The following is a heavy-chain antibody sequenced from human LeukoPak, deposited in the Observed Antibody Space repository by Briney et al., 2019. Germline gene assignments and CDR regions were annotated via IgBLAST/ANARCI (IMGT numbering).Heavy chain of an antibody. CDR1: GGSISSNTYY. CDR2: IYYAGST. J-gene: IGHJ4*02. D-gene: IGHD6-19*01. CDR3: ARAWGSSGVYYFDY. Sequence: SSETLSLTCTVSGGSISSNTYYWVWIRQPPGKGLEFIGSIYYAGSTYLNPSLKSRVTILVDAFKNQFSLKLTSVTAADTAVYYCARAWGSSGVYYFDYWGQGSLVTVSS. V-gene: IGHV4-39*01.